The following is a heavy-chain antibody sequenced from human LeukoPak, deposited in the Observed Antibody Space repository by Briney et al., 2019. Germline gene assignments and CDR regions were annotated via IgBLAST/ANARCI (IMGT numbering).Heavy chain of an antibody. CDR1: GGSISSSSYY. J-gene: IGHJ4*02. V-gene: IGHV4-39*07. D-gene: IGHD1-20*01. CDR3: ARERITGTYFDY. Sequence: SETLSLTCTVSGGSISSSSYYWGWIRQPPGKGLEWIGSIYYSGSTYYNPSLKSRVAISVDTSKNQFSLKLSSVTAADTAVYYCARERITGTYFDYWGQGTLVTVSS. CDR2: IYYSGST.